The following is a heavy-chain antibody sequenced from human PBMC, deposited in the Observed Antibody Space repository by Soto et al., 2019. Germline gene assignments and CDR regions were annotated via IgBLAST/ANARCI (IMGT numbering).Heavy chain of an antibody. D-gene: IGHD3-22*01. V-gene: IGHV1-18*01. CDR1: GYTFTRSG. J-gene: IGHJ4*02. CDR3: AREGLLLLPDY. CDR2: ISPYSGKT. Sequence: ASVKVSCKASGYTFTRSGISWVRQAPGQGLEWMGWISPYSGKTNYARKFRDRVTMTADTSTSTVYMELGSLTSDDTAVYYCAREGLLLLPDYWGQGTLVTVSS.